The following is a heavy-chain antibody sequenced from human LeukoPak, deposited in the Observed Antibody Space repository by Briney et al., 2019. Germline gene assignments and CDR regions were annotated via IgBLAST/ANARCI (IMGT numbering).Heavy chain of an antibody. V-gene: IGHV4-4*07. Sequence: NPSETLSLTCTVSGGSISSYYWSWIRQPAGKGLEWIGRIYTSGSTNYNPSLKSRVTMSVDTSKNQFSLKLSSVTAADTAVYYGAREIWNYRTFYFDYWGQGTLVTVSS. D-gene: IGHD1-7*01. J-gene: IGHJ4*02. CDR3: AREIWNYRTFYFDY. CDR2: IYTSGST. CDR1: GGSISSYY.